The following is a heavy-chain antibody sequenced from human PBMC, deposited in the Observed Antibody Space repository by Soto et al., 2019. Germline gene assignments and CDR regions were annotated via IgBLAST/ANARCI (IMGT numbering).Heavy chain of an antibody. D-gene: IGHD2-2*01. J-gene: IGHJ6*02. CDR1: GFTFSSYA. Sequence: GGSLRLSCAASGFTFSSYALHWVRQAPGKGLEWVAVISYDGINIYYTDSVKGRFTISRDNSKNTLFLQMNSLRDEDTALYYCARGGYCSSNTCYRYGMDVWGQGTTVTVSS. V-gene: IGHV3-30-3*01. CDR2: ISYDGINI. CDR3: ARGGYCSSNTCYRYGMDV.